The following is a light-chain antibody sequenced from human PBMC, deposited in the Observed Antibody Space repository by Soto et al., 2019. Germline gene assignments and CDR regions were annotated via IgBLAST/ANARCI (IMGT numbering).Light chain of an antibody. CDR3: SSYTSSTTSVV. J-gene: IGLJ2*01. CDR2: EAT. V-gene: IGLV2-14*01. CDR1: SSDVGFHNY. Sequence: QSALTQPASVSGSPGQSITISCTGSSSDVGFHNYVAWYQQRPGEVPKLIISEATNRPSGVSGRFSGSKSGNTASLTVAGLQAEDEADYYCSSYTSSTTSVVFGGGTKLTVL.